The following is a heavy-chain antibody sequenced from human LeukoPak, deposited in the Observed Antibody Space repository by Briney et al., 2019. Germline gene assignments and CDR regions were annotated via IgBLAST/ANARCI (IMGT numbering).Heavy chain of an antibody. Sequence: ASVKVSCKASGYTFTSYGISWVRQAPGQGLEWMGWISAYNGNTNYAQKLQGRVTITADKSTSTAYMELSSLRSEDTAVYYCARWMVRGVIDDAFDIWGQGTMVTVSS. D-gene: IGHD3-10*01. CDR3: ARWMVRGVIDDAFDI. J-gene: IGHJ3*02. CDR2: ISAYNGNT. CDR1: GYTFTSYG. V-gene: IGHV1-18*01.